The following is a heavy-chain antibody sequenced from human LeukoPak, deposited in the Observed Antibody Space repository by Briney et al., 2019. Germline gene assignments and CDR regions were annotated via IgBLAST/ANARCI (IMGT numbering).Heavy chain of an antibody. CDR2: ISSSSSYI. D-gene: IGHD2-15*01. CDR3: ARVTDVVAAPIDY. V-gene: IGHV3-21*01. J-gene: IGHJ4*02. Sequence: GGSLRLSCAASGFTFSSYAMSWVRQAPGKGLEWVSSISSSSSYIYYADSVKGRFTISRDNAKNSLYLQMNSLRAEDTAVYYCARVTDVVAAPIDYWGQGTLVTVSS. CDR1: GFTFSSYA.